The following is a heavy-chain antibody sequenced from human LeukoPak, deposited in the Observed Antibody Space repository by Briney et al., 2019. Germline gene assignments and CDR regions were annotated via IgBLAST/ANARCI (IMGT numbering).Heavy chain of an antibody. CDR2: TRDKANSYTT. Sequence: PGGSLRLSCAASGFTFSTSWMSWVRQVPGKGLEWVGRTRDKANSYTTEYAASVKGRFTISRDDSKNSLYLHMNSLKTEDTAVYYCARARKITAADNYYFDYWGQGTLVTVSS. CDR3: ARARKITAADNYYFDY. D-gene: IGHD6-13*01. CDR1: GFTFSTSW. J-gene: IGHJ4*02. V-gene: IGHV3-72*01.